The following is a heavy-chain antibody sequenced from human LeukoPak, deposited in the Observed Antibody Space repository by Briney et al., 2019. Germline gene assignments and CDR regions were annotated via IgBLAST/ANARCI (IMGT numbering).Heavy chain of an antibody. Sequence: PSETLSLTCAVCGGSFSGYYWSWIRQPPGKGLEWIGEINHSGSTNYNPSLKSRVTISVDTSKNQFSLKLSSVTAADTAVYYCARGGYYYYGMDVWGQGTTVTVSS. CDR2: INHSGST. CDR3: ARGGYYYYGMDV. V-gene: IGHV4-34*01. J-gene: IGHJ6*02. CDR1: GGSFSGYY.